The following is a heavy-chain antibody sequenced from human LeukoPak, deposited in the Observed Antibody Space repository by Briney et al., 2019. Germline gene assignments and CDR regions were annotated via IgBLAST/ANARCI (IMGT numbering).Heavy chain of an antibody. J-gene: IGHJ4*02. V-gene: IGHV3-66*01. Sequence: PGGSLRLSCAASGFTVSSNYMRWVRQAPGKGLERVSVIYSGGSTYYADSVKGGFTISRDNSKNTLYLQMNSLRAEDTAVYYCAREGGYCSGGSCYGYWGQGTLVTVSS. CDR2: IYSGGST. D-gene: IGHD2-15*01. CDR3: AREGGYCSGGSCYGY. CDR1: GFTVSSNY.